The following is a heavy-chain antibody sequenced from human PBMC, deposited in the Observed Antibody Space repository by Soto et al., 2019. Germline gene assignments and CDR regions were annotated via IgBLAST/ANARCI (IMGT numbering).Heavy chain of an antibody. CDR3: ARDGEPDSGSYYGYYYYGMDV. J-gene: IGHJ6*02. CDR1: GFTFSSYS. V-gene: IGHV3-48*02. D-gene: IGHD1-26*01. CDR2: ISSSSSTI. Sequence: GGSLRLSCAASGFTFSSYSMNWVRQAPGKGLEGVSYISSSSSTICYADSVMGRFTISRDNAKNSLYLQMNSLRDEDTAVYYCARDGEPDSGSYYGYYYYGMDVWGQGTTVTVSS.